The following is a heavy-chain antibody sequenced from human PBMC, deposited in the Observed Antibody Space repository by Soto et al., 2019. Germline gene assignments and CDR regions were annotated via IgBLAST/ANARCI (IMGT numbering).Heavy chain of an antibody. CDR1: GFTFSSYA. V-gene: IGHV3-23*01. CDR3: ARDTGKSSGWAHN. CDR2: ISGSGGST. J-gene: IGHJ4*02. Sequence: GGSLRLSCAASGFTFSSYAMSWVRQAPGKGLKWVSTISGSGGSTYYADSEKGRFTISRDNSKNTVYLQMNSLRAEDTAVYYCARDTGKSSGWAHNWGQGTLVTVSS. D-gene: IGHD6-19*01.